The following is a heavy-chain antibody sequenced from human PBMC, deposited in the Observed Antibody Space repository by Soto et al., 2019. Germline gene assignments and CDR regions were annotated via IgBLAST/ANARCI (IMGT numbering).Heavy chain of an antibody. V-gene: IGHV3-23*01. D-gene: IGHD2-15*01. CDR2: ISGSGGST. CDR3: AKDAHCSGGSCYPYYFDY. J-gene: IGHJ4*02. Sequence: GGSLRLSCAASGFTFSSYAMSWVRQAPGKGLEWVSAISGSGGSTHYADSVKGRFTISRDNSKNTLYLQLNSLRAEDTAVYYCAKDAHCSGGSCYPYYFDYWGQGTLVTVSS. CDR1: GFTFSSYA.